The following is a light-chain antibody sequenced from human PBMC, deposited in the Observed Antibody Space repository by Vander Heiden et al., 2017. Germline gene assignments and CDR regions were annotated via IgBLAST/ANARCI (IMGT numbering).Light chain of an antibody. V-gene: IGLV1-44*01. CDR2: SNN. Sequence: QPVLTQPPSPSGTPGPRVTIPSSGCRSNLGSNAVSWYQQRPGTAPELLIYSNNQRPSGVPDRFSGSKSGTSASLAISGLQSEDEADYYCAAWDDSMNGLVVFGGGTKLTVL. J-gene: IGLJ2*01. CDR1: RSNLGSNA. CDR3: AAWDDSMNGLVV.